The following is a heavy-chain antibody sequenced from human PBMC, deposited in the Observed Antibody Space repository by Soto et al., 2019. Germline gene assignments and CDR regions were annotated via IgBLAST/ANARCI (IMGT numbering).Heavy chain of an antibody. Sequence: GGSLRLSCAASGFTFSDYYMSWIRQAPGKGLEWVSYISSSGSTIYYADSVKGRFTISRDNAKNSLYLQMNSLRAEDTAVYYCARGQVVVAATHYLDYWGQGTLVTVSS. J-gene: IGHJ4*02. CDR1: GFTFSDYY. V-gene: IGHV3-11*01. D-gene: IGHD2-15*01. CDR3: ARGQVVVAATHYLDY. CDR2: ISSSGSTI.